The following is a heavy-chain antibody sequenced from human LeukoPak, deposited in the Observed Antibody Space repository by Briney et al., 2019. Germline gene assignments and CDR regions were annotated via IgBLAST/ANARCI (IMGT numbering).Heavy chain of an antibody. CDR3: AGGIAMVRGGDV. D-gene: IGHD3-10*01. CDR2: IKQDGSEK. CDR1: GLTFSTYW. V-gene: IGHV3-7*01. Sequence: PGGSLRLSCAASGLTFSTYWMTWVRQAPGKGLEWVANIKQDGSEKNYVDSVKGRFTISRDNAKNSLYLQMNILRAEDTAVYYCAGGIAMVRGGDVWGKGTTVTVSS. J-gene: IGHJ6*04.